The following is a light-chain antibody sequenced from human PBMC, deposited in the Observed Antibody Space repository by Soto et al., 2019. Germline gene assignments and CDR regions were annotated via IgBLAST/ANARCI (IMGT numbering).Light chain of an antibody. V-gene: IGKV1-6*01. CDR3: LQDYNYPLT. J-gene: IGKJ4*01. CDR1: QTISSW. CDR2: AAS. Sequence: IQMTQSPSTLSASVGDRVTITCLASQTISSWLAWYQQKPGSAPKLLIYAASTLQSGVPSRFSGSGSGTDFTLTISSLQPEDFATYYCLQDYNYPLTCGGGTKVDIK.